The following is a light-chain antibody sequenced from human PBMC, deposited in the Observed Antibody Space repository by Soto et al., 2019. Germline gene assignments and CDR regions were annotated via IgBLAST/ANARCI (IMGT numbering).Light chain of an antibody. CDR3: QKSYIIPRN. V-gene: IGKV1-39*01. Sequence: DIQLTHSPSSLSASVVYVVTITFRSSQNINAYVNLYQQKSGKAPELLIYAASNLQSGVPPRFSGSGSGTEFALIITSLQPEDSATYYCQKSYIIPRNFGQGTKVDIK. J-gene: IGKJ1*01. CDR2: AAS. CDR1: QNINAY.